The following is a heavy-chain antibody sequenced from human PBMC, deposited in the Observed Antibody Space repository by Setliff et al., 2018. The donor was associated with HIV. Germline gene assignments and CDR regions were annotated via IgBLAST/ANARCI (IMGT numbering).Heavy chain of an antibody. CDR1: GESFSDYY. D-gene: IGHD3-16*02. CDR2: INHGGST. V-gene: IGHV4-34*01. Sequence: PSETLSLTCAVYGESFSDYYWSWIRQSPGRGLEWIGEINHGGSTIYNPSLKSRVTISIDTSKNQFSLNLTSVTAADTAIYYCARGLDVWGTYRYRNYFDYWGQGTLVTVSS. CDR3: ARGLDVWGTYRYRNYFDY. J-gene: IGHJ4*02.